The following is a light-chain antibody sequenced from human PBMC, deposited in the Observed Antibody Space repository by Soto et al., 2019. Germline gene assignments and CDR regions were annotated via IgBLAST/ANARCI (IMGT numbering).Light chain of an antibody. CDR3: QQYYSYPRT. Sequence: AIRMTQSPSSFSASTGDRVTITCRASQGISSYLAWYQQKPGKAPKLLIYAASTLRSGVPSRFSGSGSGTDFTLTISCLQSEDFATYYCQQYYSYPRTFGGGTKVEIK. CDR1: QGISSY. CDR2: AAS. J-gene: IGKJ4*01. V-gene: IGKV1-8*01.